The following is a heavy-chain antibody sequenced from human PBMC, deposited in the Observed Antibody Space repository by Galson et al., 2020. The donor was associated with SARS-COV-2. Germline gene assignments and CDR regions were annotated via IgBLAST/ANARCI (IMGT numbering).Heavy chain of an antibody. CDR1: FTFSDST. J-gene: IGHJ5*02. Sequence: GESLRLSCAGFTFSDSTVHWVRQASGKGLEWVGRIRSKAHSYETTYAASVKGRFTVSRDDSKNTAYLQMNSLKTEDTAIYYCTRSPKCSGYYCNWFDPWGQGSLVTVSS. V-gene: IGHV3-73*01. CDR3: TRSPKCSGYYCNWFDP. CDR2: IRSKAHSYET. D-gene: IGHD3-22*01.